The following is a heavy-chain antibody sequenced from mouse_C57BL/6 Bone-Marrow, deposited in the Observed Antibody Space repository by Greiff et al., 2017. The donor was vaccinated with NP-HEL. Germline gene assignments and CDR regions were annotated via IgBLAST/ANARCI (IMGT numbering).Heavy chain of an antibody. J-gene: IGHJ2*01. D-gene: IGHD2-5*01. CDR2: IFPGSGST. CDR1: GYTFTDYY. V-gene: IGHV1-75*01. Sequence: QVQLKQSGPELVKPGASVKISCKASGYTFTDYYINWVKQRPGQGLEWIGWIFPGSGSTYYNEKFKGKATLTVDKSSSTAYMLLSSLTSEDSAVYFCAREKSTIVRGGNYFDYWGQGTTLTVSS. CDR3: AREKSTIVRGGNYFDY.